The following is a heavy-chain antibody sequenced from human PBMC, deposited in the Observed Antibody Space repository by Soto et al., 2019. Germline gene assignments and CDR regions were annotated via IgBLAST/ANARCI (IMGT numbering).Heavy chain of an antibody. J-gene: IGHJ6*02. CDR2: IYWDDDK. V-gene: IGHV2-5*02. CDR3: AHQTYYYGSGTIDV. D-gene: IGHD3-10*01. CDR1: GFSLSTSGVG. Sequence: QITLKESGPPLLKPTQTLTLTCTFSGFSLSTSGVGVGWIRQPPGKALQWLALIYWDDDKRYSPALRNRLTITKDTSKHQVVLTMTNMDPVDTATYYCAHQTYYYGSGTIDVWGQGTTVTVSS.